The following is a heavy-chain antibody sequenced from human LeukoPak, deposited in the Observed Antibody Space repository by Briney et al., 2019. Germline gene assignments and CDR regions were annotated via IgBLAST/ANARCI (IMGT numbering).Heavy chain of an antibody. Sequence: GGSLRLSCVASGFTFSNYWMNWVRQAPGKGLEWVANIKQDGSEKYYVDSVKGRFTISRDNAKNSLYLQMNSLRAEDTAVYYCARGRGNRCSSTSCWYFWGQGTLVTVSS. V-gene: IGHV3-7*01. CDR1: GFTFSNYW. CDR3: ARGRGNRCSSTSCWYF. CDR2: IKQDGSEK. D-gene: IGHD2-2*01. J-gene: IGHJ4*02.